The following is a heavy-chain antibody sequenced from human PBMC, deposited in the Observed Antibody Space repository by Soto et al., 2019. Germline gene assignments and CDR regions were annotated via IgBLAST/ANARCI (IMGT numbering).Heavy chain of an antibody. D-gene: IGHD4-17*01. CDR2: ITDTGRKG. CDR3: AKPEGDYVHDAFDI. Sequence: EVHLLESGGGLVQPGGSLRLSCAASGLTFSSYPMSWVRQAPGKGLEWVSGITDTGRKGYYADSVKGRFTISRDNSKNTLYLQIKSLKVEDTAVYYCAKPEGDYVHDAFDIWGQGTMVNVSS. J-gene: IGHJ3*02. CDR1: GLTFSSYP. V-gene: IGHV3-23*01.